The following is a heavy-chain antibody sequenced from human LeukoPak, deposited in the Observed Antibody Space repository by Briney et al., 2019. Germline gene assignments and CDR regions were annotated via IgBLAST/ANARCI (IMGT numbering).Heavy chain of an antibody. CDR1: GFSLSNCG. V-gene: IGHV3-23*01. CDR3: AKDGAKDDRTGSLGHYFDY. CDR2: VSGSGGST. Sequence: PGGSLRLSCAASGFSLSNCGMSWVRQAPGKGLEWVSTVSGSGGSTYYADFVKGRFSISRDNSKNTLFLLMNTLRAEDTATYYCAKDGAKDDRTGSLGHYFDYWGQGILVIVSS. D-gene: IGHD3-22*01. J-gene: IGHJ4*02.